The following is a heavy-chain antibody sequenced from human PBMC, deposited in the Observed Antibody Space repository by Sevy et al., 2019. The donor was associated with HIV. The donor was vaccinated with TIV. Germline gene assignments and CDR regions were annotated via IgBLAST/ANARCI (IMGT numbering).Heavy chain of an antibody. CDR1: GFSFNKYG. J-gene: IGHJ4*02. Sequence: GGSLRLSCAASGFSFNKYGMHWVRQAPGEGLEWVAVIAHDGGNKYYTDSVKGRFIISRDNSKNTLYLQMNSLRAEDTAVYYCAKIPAGGSYFSYFDSWGQGTLVTVSS. V-gene: IGHV3-30*18. D-gene: IGHD1-26*01. CDR3: AKIPAGGSYFSYFDS. CDR2: IAHDGGNK.